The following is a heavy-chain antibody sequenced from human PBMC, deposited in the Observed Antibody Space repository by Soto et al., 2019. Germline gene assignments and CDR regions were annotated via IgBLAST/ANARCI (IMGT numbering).Heavy chain of an antibody. Sequence: PSETLSLTCTVSGGSIRDYFWTWIRQPPGKGLEWIGYIYYSGRTNYNPSLKGRVSISVGTSKNHFSLQLRSVTAADTAVYYCARVGGDDFGDSGGFDYWGQGTLVTVSS. CDR3: ARVGGDDFGDSGGFDY. J-gene: IGHJ4*02. CDR1: GGSIRDYF. CDR2: IYYSGRT. V-gene: IGHV4-59*01. D-gene: IGHD4-17*01.